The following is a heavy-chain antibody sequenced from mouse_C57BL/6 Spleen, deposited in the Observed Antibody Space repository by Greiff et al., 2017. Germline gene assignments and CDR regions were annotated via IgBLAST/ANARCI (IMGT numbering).Heavy chain of an antibody. CDR2: IYPSDSET. CDR1: GYTFTSYW. CDR3: ARGDWDLFFDY. D-gene: IGHD4-1*01. J-gene: IGHJ2*01. V-gene: IGHV1-61*01. Sequence: VQLQQPGAELVRPASSVKLSCKASGYTFTSYWMDWVKQRPGQGLEWIGNIYPSDSETHYNQKFKDKATLTVDKSSSTAYMQLSSLTSEDSAVYYCARGDWDLFFDYWGQGTTLTVSS.